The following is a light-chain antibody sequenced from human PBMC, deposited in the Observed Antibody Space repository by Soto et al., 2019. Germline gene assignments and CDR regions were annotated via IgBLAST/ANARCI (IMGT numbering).Light chain of an antibody. CDR3: QESYSVPRT. CDR1: QGISRY. CDR2: AAS. Sequence: DIQMTQSPPSLSASVGDRVTITCRASQGISRYLNWYPQQPGEAPNLLIYAASSLQSGFPSRFSGSGSGTDFTLTISGQQPEYFGNFYCQESYSVPRTFGQGTKVEI. J-gene: IGKJ1*01. V-gene: IGKV1-39*01.